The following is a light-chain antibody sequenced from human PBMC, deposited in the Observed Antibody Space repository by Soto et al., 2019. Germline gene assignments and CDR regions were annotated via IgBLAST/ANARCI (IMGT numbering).Light chain of an antibody. CDR2: AAS. CDR1: QSISNW. Sequence: LMTQAPSTLSASVRDIVTIACRASQSISNWLAWYQQKPGKAPKHLIYAASSLQSGVPSRFSGSGSGTDFTLTISSLQPEDFTTYYCQQSYSTSWTFGQGTKVDIK. CDR3: QQSYSTSWT. J-gene: IGKJ1*01. V-gene: IGKV1-39*01.